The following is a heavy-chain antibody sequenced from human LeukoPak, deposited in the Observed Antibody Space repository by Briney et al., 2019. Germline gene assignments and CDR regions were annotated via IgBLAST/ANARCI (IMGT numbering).Heavy chain of an antibody. Sequence: PSETLSLTCTVSGGSISASHWNWIRQPAGIRQPAGEGLEWIGRIYSGGSTNYNPSLKSRVTMSVDTSKNQFSPKLNSVAAADTAVYYCARGLPAAAANFDYWGQGALVTVSS. J-gene: IGHJ4*02. D-gene: IGHD6-13*01. V-gene: IGHV4-4*07. CDR1: GGSISASH. CDR3: ARGLPAAAANFDY. CDR2: IYSGGST.